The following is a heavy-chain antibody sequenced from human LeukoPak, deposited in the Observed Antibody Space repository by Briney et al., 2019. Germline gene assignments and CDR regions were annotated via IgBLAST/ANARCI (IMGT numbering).Heavy chain of an antibody. V-gene: IGHV3-33*01. CDR1: GFTFSSYG. Sequence: GGSLRLSCAASGFTFSSYGMHWVRQAPGKGLEWVAVIWYDGSNKYYADSVKGRFNISRDNSKNTLYLQMNSLRAEDTAVYYCARDIATRSYFDYWGQGTLVTVSS. J-gene: IGHJ4*02. CDR3: ARDIATRSYFDY. D-gene: IGHD3-16*02. CDR2: IWYDGSNK.